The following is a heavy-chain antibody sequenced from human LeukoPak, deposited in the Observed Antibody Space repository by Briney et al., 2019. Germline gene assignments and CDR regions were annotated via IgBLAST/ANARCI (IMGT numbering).Heavy chain of an antibody. V-gene: IGHV3-23*01. J-gene: IGHJ4*02. Sequence: GGSLRLSCAASGFTFSSYAMSWVRQAPGKGLEWVSAISGSGGSTYYADSVKGRFTISRDNSKNTLYLQMNSLRAEDTAVYYCAKDDDYDGSGYLDYWGQGTLVTVSS. CDR1: GFTFSSYA. D-gene: IGHD3-22*01. CDR3: AKDDDYDGSGYLDY. CDR2: ISGSGGST.